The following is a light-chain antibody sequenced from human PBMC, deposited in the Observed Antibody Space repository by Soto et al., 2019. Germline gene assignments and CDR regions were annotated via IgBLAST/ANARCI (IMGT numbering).Light chain of an antibody. V-gene: IGKV3-11*01. CDR2: DSS. CDR1: QSVSSY. J-gene: IGKJ4*01. CDR3: QQRSNWPPLT. Sequence: EIVLTQSPATLSLSPGERATLSFRASQSVSSYLAWYQQKPGQAPRLLIYDSSNRATGIPARFRGSGSGTDFPLPISSLEPEDFAVYYSQQRSNWPPLTFGAGTKVEIK.